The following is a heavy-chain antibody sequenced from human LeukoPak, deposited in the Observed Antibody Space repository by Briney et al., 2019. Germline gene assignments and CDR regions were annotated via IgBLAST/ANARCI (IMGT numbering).Heavy chain of an antibody. Sequence: GGTLRLSCSASGFTFSNYGMSWVRQAPGKGLEWVSAISGSGSNTYYADSVKGRFTISRDNSKNTLYLQMNSLRAEDTAVYYCARDPLSSSSFDLWGQGTLVTVSS. CDR3: ARDPLSSSSFDL. D-gene: IGHD6-13*01. V-gene: IGHV3-23*01. J-gene: IGHJ4*02. CDR2: ISGSGSNT. CDR1: GFTFSNYG.